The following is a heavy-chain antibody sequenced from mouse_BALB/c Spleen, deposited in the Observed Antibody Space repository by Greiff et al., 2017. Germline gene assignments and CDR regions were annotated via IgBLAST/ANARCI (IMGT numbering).Heavy chain of an antibody. CDR3: ARGNIYYGSAWFAY. Sequence: EVQLQQSGPELVKPGASVKMSCKASGYTFTSYVMHWVKQKPGQGLEWIGYINPYNDGTKYNEKFKGKATLTSDKSSSTAYMELSSLTSEDSAVYYCARGNIYYGSAWFAYWGQGTLVTVSA. V-gene: IGHV1-14*01. CDR2: INPYNDGT. J-gene: IGHJ3*01. D-gene: IGHD1-1*01. CDR1: GYTFTSYV.